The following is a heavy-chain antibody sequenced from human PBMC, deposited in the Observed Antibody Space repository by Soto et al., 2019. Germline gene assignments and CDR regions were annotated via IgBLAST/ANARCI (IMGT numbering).Heavy chain of an antibody. Sequence: EVQLLESGGGLVQPGASLRLSCAASGFTFTTFDMSWARQAPGKGLEWVSVVRGRDGSTSYADSRKGRFTISKDSAKNTLYLQMNSLRAEDTALYYCAKGAWLDYWGQGTLVTVS. V-gene: IGHV3-23*01. J-gene: IGHJ4*02. D-gene: IGHD5-12*01. CDR3: AKGAWLDY. CDR1: GFTFTTFD. CDR2: VRGRDGST.